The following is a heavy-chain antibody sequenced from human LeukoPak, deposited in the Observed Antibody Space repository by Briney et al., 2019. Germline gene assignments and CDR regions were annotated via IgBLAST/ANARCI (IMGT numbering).Heavy chain of an antibody. CDR1: GFSLSTSGIC. CDR2: IDGDDDK. CDR3: ARIVRYYDFWSGYHTYYFDY. D-gene: IGHD3-3*01. Sequence: ESGPTLVNPTQTLTLTCTFSGFSLSTSGICVSWIRQPPGKALEWLARIDGDDDKYYSTSLKTRLTISKDTSKNQVVLTMTNMDPVDTATYYCARIVRYYDFWSGYHTYYFDYWGQGTLVTVSS. V-gene: IGHV2-70*11. J-gene: IGHJ4*02.